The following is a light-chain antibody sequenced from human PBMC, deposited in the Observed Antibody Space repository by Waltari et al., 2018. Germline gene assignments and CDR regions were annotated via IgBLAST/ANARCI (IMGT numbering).Light chain of an antibody. CDR3: AAWDDSLKGVL. J-gene: IGLJ2*01. CDR1: RSNIGNNA. V-gene: IGLV1-36*01. Sequence: QSVLTQTPSVSEAPRQRVTISCSGSRSNIGNNAVNWYQQVPGKAPKLLVFADDLLPSGVSDRFSGSKSGTSASLAISGPRSEDEGVYFCAAWDDSLKGVLVGGGTKLTVL. CDR2: ADD.